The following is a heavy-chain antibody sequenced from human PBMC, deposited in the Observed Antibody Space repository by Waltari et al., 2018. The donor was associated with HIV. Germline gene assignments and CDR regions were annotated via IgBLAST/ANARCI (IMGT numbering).Heavy chain of an antibody. Sequence: QVQLQESGPGLVKPSQTLSLTCTVSGGSISSGSYYWSWIRQPAGKGLEWIGRIYTSGSTNYNPALKSRVTISVDPSKNPFSLKLSSVTAADTAVYYCARAPGYYDILTGYYNPYYFDYWGQGTLVTVSS. J-gene: IGHJ4*02. CDR3: ARAPGYYDILTGYYNPYYFDY. CDR2: IYTSGST. CDR1: GGSISSGSYY. D-gene: IGHD3-9*01. V-gene: IGHV4-61*02.